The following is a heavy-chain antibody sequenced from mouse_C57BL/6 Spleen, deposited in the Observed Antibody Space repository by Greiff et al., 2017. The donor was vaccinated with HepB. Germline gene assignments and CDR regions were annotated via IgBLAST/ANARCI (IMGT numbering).Heavy chain of an antibody. CDR2: INPNNGGT. V-gene: IGHV1-26*01. CDR3: AREDGSRHWYFDV. CDR1: GYTFTDYY. J-gene: IGHJ1*03. Sequence: VQLQQSGPELVKPGASVKISCKASGYTFTDYYMNWVKQSHGKSLEWIGDINPNNGGTSYNQKFKGKATLTVDKSSSTAYMELRSLTSEDSAVYYCAREDGSRHWYFDVWGTGTTVTVSS. D-gene: IGHD1-1*01.